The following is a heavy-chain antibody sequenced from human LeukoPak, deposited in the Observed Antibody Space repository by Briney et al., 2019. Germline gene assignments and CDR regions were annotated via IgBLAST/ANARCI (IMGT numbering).Heavy chain of an antibody. CDR2: IYHSGST. Sequence: SETLSLTCGVSGGSISSGGFSWSWIRQPPGKGLEWIGYIYHSGSTNYNPSLKSRVTISVDTSKNQFSLKLSSVTAADTAVYYCASPPYSSGWYYFDYWGQGTLVTVSS. V-gene: IGHV4-30-2*01. J-gene: IGHJ4*02. CDR1: GGSISSGGFS. CDR3: ASPPYSSGWYYFDY. D-gene: IGHD6-19*01.